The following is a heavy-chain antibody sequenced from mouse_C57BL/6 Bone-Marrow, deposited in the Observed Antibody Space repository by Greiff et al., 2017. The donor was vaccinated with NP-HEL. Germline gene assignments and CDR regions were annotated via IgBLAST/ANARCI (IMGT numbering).Heavy chain of an antibody. Sequence: VQLHQPGAELVKPGASVKLSCKASGYTFTSYWMHWVKQRPGRGLGWIGRIDPNSGGTKYNEKFKSKATLTVDKPSSTAYMQLSSLTSEDSAVYYCARSGTAQATDYWGQGTSVTVSS. J-gene: IGHJ4*01. CDR3: ARSGTAQATDY. V-gene: IGHV1-72*01. D-gene: IGHD3-2*02. CDR1: GYTFTSYW. CDR2: IDPNSGGT.